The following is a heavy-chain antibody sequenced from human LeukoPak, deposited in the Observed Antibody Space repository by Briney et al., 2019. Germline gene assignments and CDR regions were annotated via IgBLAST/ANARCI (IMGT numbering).Heavy chain of an antibody. Sequence: GGSLRLSCATSGYTFSGYAIHWVRQTPGKGLEWVSGISGGGGSTYYADSVKGRFTISRDNSKNTLYLQMDSLRAEDTALYYCAKGSGINHYHWIDPWGQGTLVTVSS. CDR2: ISGGGGST. CDR1: GYTFSGYA. V-gene: IGHV3-23*01. J-gene: IGHJ5*02. CDR3: AKGSGINHYHWIDP. D-gene: IGHD1-14*01.